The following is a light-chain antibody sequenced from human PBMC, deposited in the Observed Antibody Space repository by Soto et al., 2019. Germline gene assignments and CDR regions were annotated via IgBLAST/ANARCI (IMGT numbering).Light chain of an antibody. CDR3: QQYGSSPRT. CDR1: RGVSANY. J-gene: IGKJ1*01. CDR2: GAS. V-gene: IGKV3-20*01. Sequence: ENLLTQSPCTLSWSPGEGATLSCRASRGVSANYLAWYQQKNGQAPTLLIYGASIRAAGIPDRFSGSGYGTDFNLTIRRLETDDFAVYYCQQYGSSPRTFGQGTKVDIK.